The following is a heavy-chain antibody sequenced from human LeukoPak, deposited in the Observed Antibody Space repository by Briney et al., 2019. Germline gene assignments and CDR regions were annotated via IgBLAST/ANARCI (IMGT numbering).Heavy chain of an antibody. Sequence: ETLSLTCTVSGGSISSSSYYWGWIRQPPGKGLEWIGSIYYSGSTYYNPSLKSRVTISVDTSKNQFSLKLSSVTAADTAVYYCARGDGYNPFDYWGQGTLVTVSS. CDR1: GGSISSSSYY. V-gene: IGHV4-39*01. J-gene: IGHJ4*02. D-gene: IGHD5-24*01. CDR3: ARGDGYNPFDY. CDR2: IYYSGST.